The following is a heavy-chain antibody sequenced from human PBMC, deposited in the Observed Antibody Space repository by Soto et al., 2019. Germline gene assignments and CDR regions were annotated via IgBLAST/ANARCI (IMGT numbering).Heavy chain of an antibody. D-gene: IGHD2-15*01. J-gene: IGHJ4*02. V-gene: IGHV4-34*01. CDR1: GGSFSGYD. CDR3: ATGGGRDCSGGNGYPTGPTNY. CDR2: INHSGTT. Sequence: QVHLQQWGAGLLKPSETLSLTCAVYGGSFSGYDWTWIRQPPGKGLEWIGEINHSGTTNYSPSLKSRNTISVDTSMTQDSLKLRSVLAPGTAVSYCATGGGRDCSGGNGYPTGPTNYWGQGTLVTVSS.